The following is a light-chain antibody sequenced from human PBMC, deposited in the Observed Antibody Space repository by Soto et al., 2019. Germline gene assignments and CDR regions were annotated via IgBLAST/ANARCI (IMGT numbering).Light chain of an antibody. J-gene: IGKJ1*01. Sequence: DIRMTQSPSSLSASVGDRVTITCRASQSISSYLNWYQQKPGKAPKLLIYAASSLQSGVPSGFSGSGSGTDFTLTISSLQPEDFATYYCQQSYSTPQTFGQGTKVDIK. CDR2: AAS. CDR1: QSISSY. CDR3: QQSYSTPQT. V-gene: IGKV1-39*01.